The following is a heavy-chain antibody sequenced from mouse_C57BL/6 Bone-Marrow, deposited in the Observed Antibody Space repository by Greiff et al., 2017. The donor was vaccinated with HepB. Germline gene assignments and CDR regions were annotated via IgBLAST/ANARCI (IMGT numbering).Heavy chain of an antibody. J-gene: IGHJ1*03. CDR2: IDPSDSET. CDR3: VISLYGSSYWYFDV. V-gene: IGHV1-52*01. CDR1: GYTFTSYW. D-gene: IGHD1-1*01. Sequence: QVQLQQSGAELVRPGSSVKLSCKASGYTFTSYWMHWVQQRPIQGLEWIGNIDPSDSETHYNQKFKDKATLTVDKSSSTAYMQLSSLTSEDSADYYCVISLYGSSYWYFDVWGTGTTVTVSS.